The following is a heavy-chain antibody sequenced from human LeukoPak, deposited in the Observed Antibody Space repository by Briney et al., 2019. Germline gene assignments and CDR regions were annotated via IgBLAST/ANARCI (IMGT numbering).Heavy chain of an antibody. CDR1: GGSFSGYY. V-gene: IGHV4-34*01. J-gene: IGHJ3*02. Sequence: SETLSLTCAVYGGSFSGYYWSWIRQPPGKGLEWIGEINHSGSTNYNPSLKSRVTISVDTSKNQFSLKLSSVTAADTAVYYCARVGNLGYCSSTSCYDAFDIWGQGTMVTVSS. CDR2: INHSGST. D-gene: IGHD2-2*01. CDR3: ARVGNLGYCSSTSCYDAFDI.